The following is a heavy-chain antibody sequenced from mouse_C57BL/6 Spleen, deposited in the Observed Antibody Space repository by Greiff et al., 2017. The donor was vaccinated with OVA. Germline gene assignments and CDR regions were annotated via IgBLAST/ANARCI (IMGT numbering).Heavy chain of an antibody. V-gene: IGHV5-4*01. Sequence: EVMLVESGGGLVKPGGSLKLSCAASGFTFSSYAMSWVRQTPEKRLEWVATISDGGSYTYYPDNVKGRFTISRDNAKNHLYLQMSHLKSEDTAMYYCARDPSTMITTWYFDYWGQGTTLTVSS. CDR2: ISDGGSYT. J-gene: IGHJ2*01. CDR3: ARDPSTMITTWYFDY. CDR1: GFTFSSYA. D-gene: IGHD2-4*01.